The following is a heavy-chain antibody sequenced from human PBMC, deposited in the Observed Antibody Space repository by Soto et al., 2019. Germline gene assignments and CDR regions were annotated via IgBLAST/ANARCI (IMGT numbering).Heavy chain of an antibody. Sequence: QITLKESGPTLVKPTQTLTLTCTFSGFSLSTSGVGVGWIRQPPGKALEWLALIYWDDDKRYSPSLKSRLTITKDTSKNQLLLTKTNMDPVDTATYYCAHSLIPNWGSRGAFDYWGQGTLVTVSS. CDR3: AHSLIPNWGSRGAFDY. J-gene: IGHJ4*02. V-gene: IGHV2-5*02. D-gene: IGHD7-27*01. CDR2: IYWDDDK. CDR1: GFSLSTSGVG.